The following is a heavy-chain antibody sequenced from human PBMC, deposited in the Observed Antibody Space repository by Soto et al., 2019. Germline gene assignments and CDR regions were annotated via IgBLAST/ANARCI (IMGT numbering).Heavy chain of an antibody. J-gene: IGHJ4*02. CDR1: GDTYSSYA. D-gene: IGHD1-1*01. CDR3: ARDTGDGTFDF. CDR2: INARYGNT. Sequence: GASVKPSSTASGDTYSSYAMHWGRQAPGQRLEWMGWINARYGNTKSSQKFQDRVTISRDTSASTAYMELTSLRSEDTPVSYCARDTGDGTFDFSGKGTLVTVTS. V-gene: IGHV1-3*01.